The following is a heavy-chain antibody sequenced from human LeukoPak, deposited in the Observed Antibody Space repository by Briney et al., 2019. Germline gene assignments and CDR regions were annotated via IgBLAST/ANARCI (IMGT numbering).Heavy chain of an antibody. J-gene: IGHJ4*02. CDR2: ISAYNGNT. V-gene: IGHV1-18*01. CDR1: GYTFSSYG. D-gene: IGHD5-12*01. CDR3: ARDQGIYNHRIIDS. Sequence: GASVKVSCKASGYTFSSYGISWVRQAPGQGLEWMGWISAYNGNTNFAQEFQGTVTMTTDTSTSTASMELRSLRSDDTAVYYCARDQGIYNHRIIDSWGQGTLVTVSS.